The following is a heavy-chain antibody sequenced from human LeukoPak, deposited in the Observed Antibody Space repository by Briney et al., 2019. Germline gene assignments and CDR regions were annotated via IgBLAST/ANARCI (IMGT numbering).Heavy chain of an antibody. V-gene: IGHV4-59*01. CDR1: GGSFSGYY. D-gene: IGHD2-15*01. Sequence: SETLSLTCAVCGGSFSGYYWSWIRQPPGKGLEWIGYIYYSGSTNYNPSLKSRVTISVDTSKNQFSLKLSSVTAADTAVYYCARDLRVVGAQYNWFDPWGQGTLVTVSS. J-gene: IGHJ5*02. CDR2: IYYSGST. CDR3: ARDLRVVGAQYNWFDP.